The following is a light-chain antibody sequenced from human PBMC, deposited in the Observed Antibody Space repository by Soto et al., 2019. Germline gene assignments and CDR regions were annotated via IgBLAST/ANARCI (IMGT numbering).Light chain of an antibody. CDR1: QTISSW. Sequence: DIQMTQSPSTLSGSVGDRVTITCRASQTISSWLAWYQQKPGKAPKLLIYKASTLKSGVPSTFSGSGPGTEFTLTISSLQPDDFATYYCQHYNSYSEAFGQGTKVELK. CDR3: QHYNSYSEA. V-gene: IGKV1-5*03. J-gene: IGKJ1*01. CDR2: KAS.